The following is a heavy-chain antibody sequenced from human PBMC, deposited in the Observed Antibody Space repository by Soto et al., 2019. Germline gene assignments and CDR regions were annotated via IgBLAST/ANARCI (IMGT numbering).Heavy chain of an antibody. J-gene: IGHJ5*02. CDR1: GGSISISSYY. V-gene: IGHV4-39*01. CDR3: ARHWGLGHRNFNWFDP. Sequence: SDTLSLTCTVSGGSISISSYYWGWIRQPPGKGLEWIGSIYYSGTTYFNPSLKSRVTISVDRSKNQFSLRLSSVTAADTAVYYCARHWGLGHRNFNWFDPWGQGTLVTVPQ. D-gene: IGHD3-16*01. CDR2: IYYSGTT.